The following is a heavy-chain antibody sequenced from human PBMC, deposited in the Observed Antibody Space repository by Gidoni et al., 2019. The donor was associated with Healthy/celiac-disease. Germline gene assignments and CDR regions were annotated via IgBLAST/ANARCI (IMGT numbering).Heavy chain of an antibody. D-gene: IGHD3-16*02. V-gene: IGHV4-39*01. CDR1: GGSISRSSYY. Sequence: QLQLQESGPGLVKPSETLSLTCTVPGGSISRSSYYWGWIRQPPGKGLEWIGSIYYSGSTYYNPSLKIRVTISVDTSKNQFSLKLSSVTAADTAVYYCARRSSYQAGDAFDIWGQGTMVTVSS. J-gene: IGHJ3*02. CDR3: ARRSSYQAGDAFDI. CDR2: IYYSGST.